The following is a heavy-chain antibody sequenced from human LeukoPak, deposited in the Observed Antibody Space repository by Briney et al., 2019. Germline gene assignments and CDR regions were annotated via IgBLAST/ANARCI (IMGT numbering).Heavy chain of an antibody. Sequence: PSQTLSLTCTVSGGSISSGNYYWRWIRQPAGTGLEWIGRIHTSGSTNYNPSLKSRVTISVDTSKNQFSLKLSSVTAADTAVYYCARYNVIDSSGYYYFDYWGQGTLVTVSS. CDR3: ARYNVIDSSGYYYFDY. CDR1: GGSISSGNYY. J-gene: IGHJ4*02. V-gene: IGHV4-61*02. CDR2: IHTSGST. D-gene: IGHD3-22*01.